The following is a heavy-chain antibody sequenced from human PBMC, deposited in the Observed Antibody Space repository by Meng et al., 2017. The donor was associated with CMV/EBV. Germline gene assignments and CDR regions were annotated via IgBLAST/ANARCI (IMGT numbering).Heavy chain of an antibody. CDR3: ARGYSEVYLGWFDP. J-gene: IGHJ5*02. CDR2: ISSSSSYI. V-gene: IGHV3-21*01. CDR1: GFTFSSYS. D-gene: IGHD2-21*01. Sequence: EVQLVESGGGLVKPGGSPRLSCPASGFTFSSYSMNWVRQAPGKGLEWVSSISSSSSYIYYADSVKRRFTISRDNAKNSLYLQMNSLRAEDTAVYYCARGYSEVYLGWFDPWGQGTLVTVSS.